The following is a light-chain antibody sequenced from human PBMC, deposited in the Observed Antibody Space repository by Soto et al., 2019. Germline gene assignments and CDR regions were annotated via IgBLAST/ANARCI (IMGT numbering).Light chain of an antibody. J-gene: IGKJ1*01. V-gene: IGKV4-1*01. CDR3: LQYLRTPRT. CDR1: QSVLYRSNNKNY. CDR2: WAS. Sequence: DAVMTQSPDSLAVSLGERAAINCKSSQSVLYRSNNKNYLAWYQQKPGQPPKLLIYWASIRESGVPDRFSGSGSGREFTLTISSLQAEDVAVYDCLQYLRTPRTFGQGTKVEIK.